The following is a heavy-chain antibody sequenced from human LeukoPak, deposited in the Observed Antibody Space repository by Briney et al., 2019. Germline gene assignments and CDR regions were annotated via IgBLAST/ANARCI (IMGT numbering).Heavy chain of an antibody. J-gene: IGHJ4*02. D-gene: IGHD6-13*01. CDR3: ARAYSSSWYRYYFDY. V-gene: IGHV4-39*07. CDR1: GGSISSSSYY. CDR2: IYYSGST. Sequence: PSETLSLTCTVSGGSISSSSYYWGWIRQPPGTGLEWIGSIYYSGSTYYNPSLKSRVTISVDTSKNQFSLKLSSVTAADTAVYYCARAYSSSWYRYYFDYWGQGTLVTVSS.